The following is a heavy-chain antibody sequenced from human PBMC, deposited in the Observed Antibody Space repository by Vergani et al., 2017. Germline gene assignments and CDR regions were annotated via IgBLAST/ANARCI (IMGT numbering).Heavy chain of an antibody. CDR2: IYYSGST. CDR1: GGSISSYY. D-gene: IGHD3-10*01. Sequence: QVQLQESGPGLVKPSETLSLTCTVSGGSISSYYWSWIRQPPGKGLEWIGYIYYSGSTNYNPSLKSRVTISVDTSKNQFSLKLSSVTAADTAVYYCARGVGILWFGEPYFDYWGQGTLVTVSS. CDR3: ARGVGILWFGEPYFDY. J-gene: IGHJ4*02. V-gene: IGHV4-59*01.